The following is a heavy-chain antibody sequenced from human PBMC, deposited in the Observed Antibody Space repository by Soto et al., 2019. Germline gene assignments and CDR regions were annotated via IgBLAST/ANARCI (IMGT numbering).Heavy chain of an antibody. J-gene: IGHJ5*02. CDR2: FDPEDGET. Sequence: ASVKVSCKVSGYTLTELSMHWVRQAPGKGLEWMGGFDPEDGETIYAQKFQGRVTMTEDTSTDTAYMELSSLRPEATAVYYCASASIVGGSFYNWFDHWGQGTLVTVSS. V-gene: IGHV1-24*01. CDR1: GYTLTELS. D-gene: IGHD1-26*01. CDR3: ASASIVGGSFYNWFDH.